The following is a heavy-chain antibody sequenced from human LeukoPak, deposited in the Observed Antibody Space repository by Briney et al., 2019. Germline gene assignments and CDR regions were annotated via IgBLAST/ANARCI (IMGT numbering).Heavy chain of an antibody. CDR2: ISAYNGNT. D-gene: IGHD4-17*01. J-gene: IGHJ4*02. CDR1: GYTFTSYA. Sequence: ASVKVSCKASGYTFTSYAMNWVRQAPGQGLEWMGWISAYNGNTNYAQKLQGRVTMTTDTSTSTAYMELRSLRSDDTAVYYCARSNQNDYAFGYWGQGTLVTVSS. V-gene: IGHV1-18*01. CDR3: ARSNQNDYAFGY.